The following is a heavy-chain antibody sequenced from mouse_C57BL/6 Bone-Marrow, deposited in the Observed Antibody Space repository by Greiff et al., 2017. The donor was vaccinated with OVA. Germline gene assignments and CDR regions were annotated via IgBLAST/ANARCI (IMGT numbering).Heavy chain of an antibody. CDR3: AREGPRGRYFDV. J-gene: IGHJ1*03. CDR1: GISITTGHYR. CDR2: IYYSGTI. Sequence: VQLKESGPGLVKPSPTVFLTCTVTGISITTGHYRWSWIRQFPGNKLEWIGYIYYSGTITYNQSLTSRTTITRDTPKNQFFLEMNSLTAEDTATDYCAREGPRGRYFDVWGTGTTVTVSS. D-gene: IGHD3-3*01. V-gene: IGHV3-5*01.